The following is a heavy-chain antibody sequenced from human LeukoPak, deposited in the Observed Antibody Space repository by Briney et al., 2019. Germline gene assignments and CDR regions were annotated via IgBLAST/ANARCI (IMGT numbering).Heavy chain of an antibody. CDR2: INPNSGDT. Sequence: ASVKVSCKASGHIFTAYYIHWVRQAPGQGPEWMGWINPNSGDTNYAQKFQGRVTMTRDMSTSTVYMELSSLRSEDTAVYYCARGEIETESQIYYYYYMDVWGKGTTVTVSS. J-gene: IGHJ6*03. D-gene: IGHD1-14*01. V-gene: IGHV1-2*02. CDR3: ARGEIETESQIYYYYYMDV. CDR1: GHIFTAYY.